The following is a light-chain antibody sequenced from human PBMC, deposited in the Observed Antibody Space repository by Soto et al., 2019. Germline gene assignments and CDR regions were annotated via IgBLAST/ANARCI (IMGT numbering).Light chain of an antibody. Sequence: EIVLTQSPGTLSLSPGERATLSCRASQSVSSNYLAWYQQKPGQAPRLLIFGASSRASGIPDRFSGSGSGTDFTHTIGRLEPEDFAVYYCQQYGRSPATFGQGTKVDIK. CDR3: QQYGRSPAT. CDR1: QSVSSNY. J-gene: IGKJ1*01. V-gene: IGKV3-20*01. CDR2: GAS.